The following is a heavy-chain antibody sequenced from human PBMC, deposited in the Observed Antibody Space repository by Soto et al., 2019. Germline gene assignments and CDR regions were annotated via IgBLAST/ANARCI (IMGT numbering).Heavy chain of an antibody. D-gene: IGHD6-13*01. CDR2: IRSKAYGGTT. V-gene: IGHV3-49*05. J-gene: IGHJ4*02. CDR3: TRASYSSSWYPLHFDY. CDR1: GFTFGDYA. Sequence: EVQLVESGGGLVKPGRSLRLSCTASGFTFGDYAMSWFRQAPGKGLEWVGFIRSKAYGGTTEYAASVKGRFTISRDDSKSIAYLQMNSLKTEDTAVYYCTRASYSSSWYPLHFDYWGQGTLVTVSS.